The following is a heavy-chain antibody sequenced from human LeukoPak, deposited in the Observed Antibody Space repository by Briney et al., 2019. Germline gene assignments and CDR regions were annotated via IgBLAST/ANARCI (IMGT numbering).Heavy chain of an antibody. Sequence: GGSLRLSCAASGFTFSSYAMSWVRQAPGKGLEWVSAISGNGGSTYYADSVKGRFTISRDNSKNTLYLQMNSLRAEDTAVYYCARNLYYYDSSGYYGCEYWGQGTLVTVSS. CDR2: ISGNGGST. CDR1: GFTFSSYA. J-gene: IGHJ4*02. CDR3: ARNLYYYDSSGYYGCEY. D-gene: IGHD3-22*01. V-gene: IGHV3-23*01.